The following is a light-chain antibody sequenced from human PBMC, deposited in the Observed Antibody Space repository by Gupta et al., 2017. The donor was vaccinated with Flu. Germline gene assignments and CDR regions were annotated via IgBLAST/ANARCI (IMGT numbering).Light chain of an antibody. Sequence: SITITCTGTSGDVWSYYRFSWYQQPPGTAPLLIFYESSKRPAGVSNRFSGSYAGNNASLTISGLQADDDAYYYCSPYAFGSPWVFGGGTKLTVL. CDR1: SGDVWSYYR. V-gene: IGLV2-23*01. J-gene: IGLJ3*02. CDR3: SPYAFGSPWV. CDR2: ESS.